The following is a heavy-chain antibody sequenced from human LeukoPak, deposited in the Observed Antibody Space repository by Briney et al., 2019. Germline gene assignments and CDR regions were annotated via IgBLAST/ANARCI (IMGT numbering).Heavy chain of an antibody. CDR3: ARHAAAGTVAFDI. J-gene: IGHJ3*02. D-gene: IGHD6-13*01. CDR2: IYNSEST. CDR1: GGSISSGDYY. V-gene: IGHV4-61*08. Sequence: SETLSLTCTVSGGSISSGDYYWSWIRQPPGKGLEWIGQIYNSESTTYNPSLKSRVTIFVDTSKKQISLNLTSVTAADTAVYYCARHAAAGTVAFDIWGHGTMVTVSS.